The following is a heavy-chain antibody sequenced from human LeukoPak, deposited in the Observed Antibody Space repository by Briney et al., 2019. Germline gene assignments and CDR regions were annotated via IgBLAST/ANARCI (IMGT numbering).Heavy chain of an antibody. CDR1: GGSISSYY. D-gene: IGHD2-15*01. J-gene: IGHJ2*01. V-gene: IGHV4-4*07. CDR3: ARDSLCSGGSCYYWYFDL. CDR2: IYTSGST. Sequence: PSETLSLTCTVSGGSISSYYWSWIRQPAGKGLEWIGRIYTSGSTNYNPSLKCRVTMSVDTSKNQFSLKLSSVTAADTAVYYCARDSLCSGGSCYYWYFDLWGRGTLVTVSS.